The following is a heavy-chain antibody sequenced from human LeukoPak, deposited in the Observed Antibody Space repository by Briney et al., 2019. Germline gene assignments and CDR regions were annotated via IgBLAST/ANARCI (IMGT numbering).Heavy chain of an antibody. V-gene: IGHV3-30*02. Sequence: GGSLRLFCAASGFTFNSYGMHWVRQAPGKGLEGVAFIRYDGSNKYYADSVKCRFTISRDNSKNTLYLQMNSLRAEDTAVYYCATWSRGYSYGQFDYWGQGTLVTVSS. J-gene: IGHJ4*02. CDR1: GFTFNSYG. D-gene: IGHD5-18*01. CDR2: IRYDGSNK. CDR3: ATWSRGYSYGQFDY.